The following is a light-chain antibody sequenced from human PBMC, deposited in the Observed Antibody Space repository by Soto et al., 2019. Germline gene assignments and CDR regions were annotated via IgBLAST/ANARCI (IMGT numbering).Light chain of an antibody. Sequence: DIQMPQSPSSLSASVGDRVTITCRASQSISTYLNWYQQKPGQAPRFLIFAASRLQSGVPSRFSGSGSGTDFTLNISGLQPEDFATYYCQQTYSALLSFGGGTKVAFK. CDR3: QQTYSALLS. J-gene: IGKJ4*01. CDR2: AAS. V-gene: IGKV1-39*01. CDR1: QSISTY.